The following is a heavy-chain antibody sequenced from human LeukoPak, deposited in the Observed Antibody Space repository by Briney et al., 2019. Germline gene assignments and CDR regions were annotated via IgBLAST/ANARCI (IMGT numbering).Heavy chain of an antibody. V-gene: IGHV1-2*02. CDR2: INPNSGGT. D-gene: IGHD3-3*01. CDR1: GYTFTGYY. CDR3: ARDLMPYYDFWSGYYVSAY. J-gene: IGHJ4*02. Sequence: ASVKVSCKASGYTFTGYYVHWVRQAPGQGLEWMGWINPNSGGTNYAQKLQGRVTMTTDTSTSTAYMELRSLRSDDTAVYYCARDLMPYYDFWSGYYVSAYWGQGTLVTVSS.